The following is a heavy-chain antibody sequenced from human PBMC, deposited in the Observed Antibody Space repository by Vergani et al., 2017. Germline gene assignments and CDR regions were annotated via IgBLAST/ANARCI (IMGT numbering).Heavy chain of an antibody. Sequence: EVQLVESGGGLVQPGGSLRLSCGASGFTFSSYAMTWVRQAPGKGLEWVSAISGSGGNTFYTDSVKGRFTISRDNSKDTLYLQMNSLRAEDTAVYYCARGRVLTGGSDYWGQGTLVTVSS. V-gene: IGHV3-23*04. CDR1: GFTFSSYA. CDR3: ARGRVLTGGSDY. CDR2: ISGSGGNT. D-gene: IGHD4/OR15-4a*01. J-gene: IGHJ4*02.